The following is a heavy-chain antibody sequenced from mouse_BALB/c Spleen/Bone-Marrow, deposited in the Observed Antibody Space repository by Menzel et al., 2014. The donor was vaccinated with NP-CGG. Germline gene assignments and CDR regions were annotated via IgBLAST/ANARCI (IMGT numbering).Heavy chain of an antibody. Sequence: EVQLQQSGAELVKPGDSVKLSCKASGFNIKDTYMHWVKQRPEQGLEWIGRIDPANGNTKYDPKFQGKATITADTSSNTAYLQLSSLTSEDTAVYYCARWEYYAMDYWGQRTPVTASS. V-gene: IGHV14-3*02. CDR2: IDPANGNT. CDR3: ARWEYYAMDY. D-gene: IGHD4-1*01. CDR1: GFNIKDTY. J-gene: IGHJ4*01.